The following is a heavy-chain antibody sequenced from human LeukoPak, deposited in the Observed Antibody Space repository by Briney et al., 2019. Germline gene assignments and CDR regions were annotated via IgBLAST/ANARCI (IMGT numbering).Heavy chain of an antibody. CDR2: ITGSGGST. CDR3: ATQTMIVVVRFDY. CDR1: GFTFSSYG. Sequence: GGTLRLSCAASGFTFSSYGMSWVRQAPGKGLDWVSVITGSGGSTYYADSVKGRFTISRDNSKNTLYLQMNSLRAEDTAVYYCATQTMIVVVRFDYWGQGTLVTVSS. V-gene: IGHV3-23*01. J-gene: IGHJ4*02. D-gene: IGHD3-22*01.